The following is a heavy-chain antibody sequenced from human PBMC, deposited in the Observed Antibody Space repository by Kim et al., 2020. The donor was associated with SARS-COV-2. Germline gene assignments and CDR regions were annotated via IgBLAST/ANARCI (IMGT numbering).Heavy chain of an antibody. V-gene: IGHV3-23*03. Sequence: VKGRFTTSRDNSKNTRYLQMNSLGAEDTAVYYCAKDLRQQLVRADAFDIWGQGTMVTVSS. CDR3: AKDLRQQLVRADAFDI. J-gene: IGHJ3*02. D-gene: IGHD6-13*01.